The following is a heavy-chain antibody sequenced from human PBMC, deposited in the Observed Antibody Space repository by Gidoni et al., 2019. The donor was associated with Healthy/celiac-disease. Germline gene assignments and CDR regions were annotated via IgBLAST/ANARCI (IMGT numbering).Heavy chain of an antibody. V-gene: IGHV1-69*08. CDR1: GGTFSSYT. D-gene: IGHD3-16*02. Sequence: QVQLVQSGAEVKKPGSSVKVSCKASGGTFSSYTISWVRQAPGQGLEWMGRIIPILGIANYAQKFQGRVTITADKSTSTAYMELSSLRSEDTAVYYCARDRPQAGYDYVWGSYRPPNYWCGMDVWGQGTTVTVSS. J-gene: IGHJ6*02. CDR2: IIPILGIA. CDR3: ARDRPQAGYDYVWGSYRPPNYWCGMDV.